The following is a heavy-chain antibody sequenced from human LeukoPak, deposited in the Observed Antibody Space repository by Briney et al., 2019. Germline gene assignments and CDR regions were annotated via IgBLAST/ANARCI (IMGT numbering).Heavy chain of an antibody. CDR2: IYTSGST. J-gene: IGHJ5*02. CDR3: ARTVVVPGLHFDP. Sequence: SQTLSLTCTGSGGSISSGGYYWSWIRQYPGKGLEWIGYIYTSGSTNYNPSLKSRVIISVDTSKNQFSLKLSSVTAADTAVYYCARTVVVPGLHFDPWGQGTLVTVSS. V-gene: IGHV4-61*09. D-gene: IGHD2-2*01. CDR1: GGSISSGGYY.